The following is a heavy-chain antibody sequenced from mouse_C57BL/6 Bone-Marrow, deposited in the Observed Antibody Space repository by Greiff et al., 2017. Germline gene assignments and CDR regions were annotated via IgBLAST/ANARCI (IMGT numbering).Heavy chain of an antibody. CDR1: GYTFTSYG. D-gene: IGHD1-1*01. Sequence: VQLQQSGAELARPGASVKLSCKASGYTFTSYGISWVKQRTGQGLEWIGEIYPRSGNTYYNEKFKGKATLTADKSSSTAYMELRCLTSDDSAVYFCAIRGYYYGEDYWGQGTTLTVSS. CDR2: IYPRSGNT. CDR3: AIRGYYYGEDY. J-gene: IGHJ2*01. V-gene: IGHV1-81*01.